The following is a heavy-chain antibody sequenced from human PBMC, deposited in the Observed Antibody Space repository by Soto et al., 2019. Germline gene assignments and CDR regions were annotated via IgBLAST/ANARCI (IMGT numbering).Heavy chain of an antibody. J-gene: IGHJ4*02. CDR1: GFSLSTSGVG. D-gene: IGHD2-2*01. CDR2: IYWDDDK. V-gene: IGHV2-5*02. CDR3: AHRRWGCSSTSCYADFDY. Sequence: SGPTLVKPTPTLTLTCTFSGFSLSTSGVGVGWIRQPPGKALEWLALIYWDDDKRYSPSLKSRLTITKDTSKNQVVLTMTNMDPVDTATYYCAHRRWGCSSTSCYADFDYWGQGTLVTVSS.